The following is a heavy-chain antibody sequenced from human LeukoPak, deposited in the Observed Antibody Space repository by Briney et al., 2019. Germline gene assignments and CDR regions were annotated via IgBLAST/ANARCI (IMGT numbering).Heavy chain of an antibody. CDR3: AKGFWSGYYLFDY. Sequence: GGSLXXSCAASGFTFSNAWMSWVRQAPGKGLEWVSAISGSGGSTYYADSVKGRFTISRDNSKNRLYLQMNSLRAEERAVYYCAKGFWSGYYLFDYWGQGTLVTVSS. CDR1: GFTFSNAW. CDR2: ISGSGGST. V-gene: IGHV3-23*01. D-gene: IGHD3-3*01. J-gene: IGHJ4*02.